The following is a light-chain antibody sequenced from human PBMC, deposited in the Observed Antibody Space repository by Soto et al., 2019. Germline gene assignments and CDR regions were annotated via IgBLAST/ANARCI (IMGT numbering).Light chain of an antibody. J-gene: IGKJ1*01. CDR2: DGA. CDR3: QQYNKFSPT. V-gene: IGKV1-5*01. Sequence: DIQMTQSPSTVSASVGDRVTMTCRASQSIGSWLAWYQHKPGRAPKLLIFDGARLESGVPSRFSGSGSGTEFTFTISSLQPEDFATYYCQQYNKFSPTFGQGTKV. CDR1: QSIGSW.